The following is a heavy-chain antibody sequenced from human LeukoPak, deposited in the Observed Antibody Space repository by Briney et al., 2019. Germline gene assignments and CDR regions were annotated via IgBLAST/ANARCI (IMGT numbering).Heavy chain of an antibody. J-gene: IGHJ4*02. CDR2: IKQDGSEK. D-gene: IGHD2-2*01. V-gene: IGHV3-7*04. CDR1: GFTSSNYW. Sequence: PGGSLRLSCAASGFTSSNYWMSWVRQAPGKGLEWVAKIKQDGSEKYYVDSVKGRFAISRDNAKNSLYLQMDSLRAEDTAVYYCARGRSSSLDYWGQGTLVTVSS. CDR3: ARGRSSSLDY.